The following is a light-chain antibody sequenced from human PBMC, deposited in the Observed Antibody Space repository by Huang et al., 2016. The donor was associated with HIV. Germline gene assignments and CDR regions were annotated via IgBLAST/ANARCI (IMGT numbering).Light chain of an antibody. CDR2: KAA. CDR3: QQYNAYPWT. J-gene: IGKJ1*01. CDR1: QTITWW. Sequence: DIQMTQSPSTLSASIGDRVTITCRASQTITWWLAWYQQKPRKAPKVLIYKAASLGSGVPSRFIGSGSGTEFTLTISSLQPDDFATYYCQQYNAYPWTFGQGTKVE. V-gene: IGKV1-5*03.